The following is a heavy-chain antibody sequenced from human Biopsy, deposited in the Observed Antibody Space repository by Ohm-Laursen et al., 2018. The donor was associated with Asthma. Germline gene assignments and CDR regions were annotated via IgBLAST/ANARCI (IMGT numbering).Heavy chain of an antibody. J-gene: IGHJ3*02. V-gene: IGHV1-3*01. D-gene: IGHD3-9*01. CDR2: TNAGNGNT. CDR3: ARTYCDFLSGQVNDAFAM. Sequence: ASVKASCKASGYTFINYAIHWVLQAPGQRLEWMGWTNAGNGNTTYSQKFQCRVTISRDTSASTAYMDLSSLRSEDTAVYYCARTYCDFLSGQVNDAFAMWGQGTMVTVTS. CDR1: GYTFINYA.